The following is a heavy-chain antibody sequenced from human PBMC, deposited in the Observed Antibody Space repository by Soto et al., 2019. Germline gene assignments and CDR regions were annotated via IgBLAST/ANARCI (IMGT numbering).Heavy chain of an antibody. D-gene: IGHD1-1*01. Sequence: EVQLVESGGGLVHPGRSVRLSCAASGFTFDDYGMHWVRQAPGKGLEWVSGISWNSGSIGYADSVKGRFIISRDNAKNSLYLQMNNLRPEDTAFYFCAKVSTTHTFGPLDPWGQGTLVTVSS. CDR2: ISWNSGSI. V-gene: IGHV3-9*01. J-gene: IGHJ5*02. CDR1: GFTFDDYG. CDR3: AKVSTTHTFGPLDP.